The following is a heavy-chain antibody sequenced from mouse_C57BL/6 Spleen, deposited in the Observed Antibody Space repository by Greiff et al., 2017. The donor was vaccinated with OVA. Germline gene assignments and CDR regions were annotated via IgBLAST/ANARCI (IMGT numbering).Heavy chain of an antibody. J-gene: IGHJ3*01. CDR2: IYPGDGDT. Sequence: VQLQQSGPELVKPGASVKISCKASGYAFSSSWMNWVKQRPGKGLEWIGRIYPGDGDTNYNGKFKGKATLTADKSSSTAYMQLSSLTSEDSAVYFCARDRDYDVGFAYWGQGTLVTVSA. D-gene: IGHD2-4*01. CDR1: GYAFSSSW. CDR3: ARDRDYDVGFAY. V-gene: IGHV1-82*01.